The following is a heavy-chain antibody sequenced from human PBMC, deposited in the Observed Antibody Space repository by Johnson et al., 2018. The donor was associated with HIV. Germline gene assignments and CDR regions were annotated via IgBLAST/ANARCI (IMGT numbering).Heavy chain of an antibody. CDR3: VKDRGSPGIPAAFDI. Sequence: QVQLVESGGGLVKPGGSLRVSCVGSGFTFSEYYMSWIRQAPGKGLEWVSYISSSGRTIYYADSVKGRFTISRDNSKNTLYLQMSSLKAEDTAVYYGVKDRGSPGIPAAFDIWGPGTMVTVSS. CDR1: GFTFSEYY. J-gene: IGHJ3*02. CDR2: ISSSGRTI. D-gene: IGHD3-10*01. V-gene: IGHV3-11*04.